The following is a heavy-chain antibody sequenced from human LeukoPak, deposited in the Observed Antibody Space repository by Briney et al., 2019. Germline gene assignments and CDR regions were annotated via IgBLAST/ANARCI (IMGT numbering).Heavy chain of an antibody. V-gene: IGHV1-18*01. Sequence: GASVKVSCKASVYTFTSYGISWVPQAPRQGREWMGWISAYNGNTNYAQKLQGRVTMTTDTSTSTAYMELRSLRSDDTAVYYCARGAVRGLRNWFDPWGQGTLVTVSS. J-gene: IGHJ5*02. CDR3: ARGAVRGLRNWFDP. CDR2: ISAYNGNT. CDR1: VYTFTSYG. D-gene: IGHD3-10*01.